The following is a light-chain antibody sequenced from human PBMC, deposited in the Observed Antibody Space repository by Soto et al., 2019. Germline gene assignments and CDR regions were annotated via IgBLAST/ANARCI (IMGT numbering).Light chain of an antibody. CDR2: EVN. J-gene: IGLJ1*01. Sequence: QYALTQPPSASGSPGQSVTISCTGTSSDVGGYKYVSWYQQHPGKAPKLMIFEVNQRPSGVPDRVSGSKSGNTASLTVSGLQAEDEADYSCSSYAGINNLGVFGTGTKLTVL. CDR1: SSDVGGYKY. V-gene: IGLV2-8*01. CDR3: SSYAGINNLGV.